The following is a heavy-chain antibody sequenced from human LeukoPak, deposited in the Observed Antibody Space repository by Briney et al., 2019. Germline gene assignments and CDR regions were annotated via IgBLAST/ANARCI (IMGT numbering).Heavy chain of an antibody. CDR3: ARGKAAAAAYYFDY. Sequence: SETLSLTCTVSGGSISSGGYYWSWIRQHPGKGLEWIGYIYYSGSTYYNPSLKSRVTISVDTSKNQLSLKLSSVTAADTAVYYCARGKAAAAAYYFDYWGQGTLVTVSS. D-gene: IGHD6-13*01. J-gene: IGHJ4*02. CDR1: GGSISSGGYY. CDR2: IYYSGST. V-gene: IGHV4-31*03.